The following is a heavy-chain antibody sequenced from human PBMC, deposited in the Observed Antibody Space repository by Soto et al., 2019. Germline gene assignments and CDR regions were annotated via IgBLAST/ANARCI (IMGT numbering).Heavy chain of an antibody. CDR2: ISGSGGST. Sequence: GGSLRLSCAASGFTFSSYAMSWVRQAPGKGLEWVSAISGSGGSTYYADSVKGRFTISRDNSKSTVYLQMNSLRVEDTALYSCAKVIVLGASTIEFWGPGTLLTVSS. V-gene: IGHV3-23*01. CDR3: AKVIVLGASTIEF. D-gene: IGHD6-6*01. J-gene: IGHJ4*02. CDR1: GFTFSSYA.